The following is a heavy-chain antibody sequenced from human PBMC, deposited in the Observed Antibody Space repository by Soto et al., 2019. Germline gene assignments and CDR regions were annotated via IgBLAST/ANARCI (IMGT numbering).Heavy chain of an antibody. D-gene: IGHD6-13*01. Sequence: QVQLVESGGGVVQPGRSLRLSCAASGFTFSSYGMHWVRQAPGKGLEWVAVIWYDGSNKYYADSVKGRFTISRDNSKNALYLQMNSLRAEDTAVYYCERSGSSRGYDPCRDWGQGTLVTVSS. J-gene: IGHJ4*02. CDR3: ERSGSSRGYDPCRD. CDR2: IWYDGSNK. CDR1: GFTFSSYG. V-gene: IGHV3-33*01.